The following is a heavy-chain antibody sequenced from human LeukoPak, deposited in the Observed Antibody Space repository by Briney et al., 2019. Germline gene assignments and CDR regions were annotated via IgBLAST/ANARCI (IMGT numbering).Heavy chain of an antibody. V-gene: IGHV3-21*01. CDR2: ISSSSSYI. CDR1: GFTFSSYS. J-gene: IGHJ4*02. Sequence: PGGSLRLSCAASGFTFSSYSMNWVRQAPGKGLEWVSSISSSSSYIYYADSVKGRFTISRDNAKNSLYLQMNSLRAEDTAVYYCARGVITMIVVVNDYWGQGTLVTVSS. D-gene: IGHD3-22*01. CDR3: ARGVITMIVVVNDY.